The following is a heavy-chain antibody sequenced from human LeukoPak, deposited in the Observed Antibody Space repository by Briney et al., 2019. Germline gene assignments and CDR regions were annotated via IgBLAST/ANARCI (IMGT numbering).Heavy chain of an antibody. J-gene: IGHJ4*02. D-gene: IGHD3-22*01. CDR1: GSTFSDCY. CDR2: ISSSGSTI. Sequence: GSQRLSCATSGSTFSDCYMSWIRQAPGKGLEWVSCISSSGSTIYYADSVKGRFTISRDNAKNSLYLQMNSLRAEDTAVYYCARDPLYYDSSGYSYWGQGTLVTVSS. V-gene: IGHV3-11*01. CDR3: ARDPLYYDSSGYSY.